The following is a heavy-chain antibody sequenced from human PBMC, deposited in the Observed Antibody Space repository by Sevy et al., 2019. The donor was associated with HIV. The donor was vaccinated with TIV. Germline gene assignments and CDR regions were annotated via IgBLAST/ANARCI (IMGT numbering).Heavy chain of an antibody. J-gene: IGHJ4*02. D-gene: IGHD1-26*01. CDR1: GFSFTNAW. Sequence: GGSLRLSCAASGFSFTNAWMSWVRQAPGKGLEWVGRIKSKTDGGTRDFAAPVKGRFAISSDDSKSTIDLQMDSLKTEDTGVYYCTAGVGTSDCDYWGQGILVTVSS. V-gene: IGHV3-15*01. CDR2: IKSKTDGGTR. CDR3: TAGVGTSDCDY.